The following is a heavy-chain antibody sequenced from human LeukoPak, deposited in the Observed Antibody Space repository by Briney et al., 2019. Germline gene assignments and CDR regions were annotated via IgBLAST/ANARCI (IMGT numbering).Heavy chain of an antibody. CDR3: ARGGYCSGFSCYFDY. CDR2: INHSGST. CDR1: GFTFSDYY. V-gene: IGHV4-34*01. Sequence: TTGGSLRLSCAASGFTFSDYYMSWIRQPPGKGVEWIGEINHSGSTNYDPSLKSRVTISVDTSKNQFSLRLSSVTAADTAVYYCARGGYCSGFSCYFDYWGQGTLVTVSS. D-gene: IGHD2-15*01. J-gene: IGHJ4*02.